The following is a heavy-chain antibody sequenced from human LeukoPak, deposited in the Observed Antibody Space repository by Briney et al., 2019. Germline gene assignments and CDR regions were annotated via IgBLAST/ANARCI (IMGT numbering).Heavy chain of an antibody. J-gene: IGHJ4*02. CDR3: AKDPILTGYYLNYYFDY. CDR1: GFTFSSYA. D-gene: IGHD3-9*01. Sequence: PGGSLRLSCAASGFTFSSYAMSWVRQAPGKGLEWVSAISGSGGSTYYADSVKGRFTISRDNSKNTLYLQMNSLRAEDTAVYYCAKDPILTGYYLNYYFDYWGQGTLVTVSS. CDR2: ISGSGGST. V-gene: IGHV3-23*01.